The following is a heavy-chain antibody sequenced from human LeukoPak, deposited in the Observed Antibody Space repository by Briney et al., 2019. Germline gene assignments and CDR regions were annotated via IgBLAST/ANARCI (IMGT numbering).Heavy chain of an antibody. Sequence: ASVKVSCKASGGTFTSYAISWVRQAPGQGLEWMGRIIPIFGIANYAQKFQGRVTITADKSTSTAHMELSSLRSEDTAVYYCARPRYCSSTSCSFDYWGQGTLVTVS. CDR2: IIPIFGIA. CDR3: ARPRYCSSTSCSFDY. D-gene: IGHD2-2*01. V-gene: IGHV1-69*04. J-gene: IGHJ4*02. CDR1: GGTFTSYA.